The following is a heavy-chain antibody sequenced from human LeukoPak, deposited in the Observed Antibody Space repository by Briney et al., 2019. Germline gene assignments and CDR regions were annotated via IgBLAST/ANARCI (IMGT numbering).Heavy chain of an antibody. D-gene: IGHD3-22*01. V-gene: IGHV4-4*02. CDR1: GGSISSSNW. CDR2: IYHSGST. Sequence: SGTLSLTCAVSGGSISSSNWWSWVRQPPGKGLEWIGEIYHSGSTNYNPSLKSRVTISVDKSKNPFSLKLSSVTAADTAVYYCARGYYDSSGYPSKPLFDYWGQGTLVTVSS. CDR3: ARGYYDSSGYPSKPLFDY. J-gene: IGHJ4*02.